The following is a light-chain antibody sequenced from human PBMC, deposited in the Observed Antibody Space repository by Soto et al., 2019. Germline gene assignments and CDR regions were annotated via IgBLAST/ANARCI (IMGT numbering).Light chain of an antibody. V-gene: IGKV3-11*01. CDR2: DAS. Sequence: EIVLTQSPATLSLSPGERATLSCRASQSVSSYLAWYQQKPGQAPRLLIYDASNRATGILTRFSGSGSGTDFTLTISSLEPEDFALYYCQQRSSWPITFGQGTRLEIK. CDR1: QSVSSY. CDR3: QQRSSWPIT. J-gene: IGKJ5*01.